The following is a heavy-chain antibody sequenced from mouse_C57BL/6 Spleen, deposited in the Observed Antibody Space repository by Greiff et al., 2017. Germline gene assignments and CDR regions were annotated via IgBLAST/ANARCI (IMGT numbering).Heavy chain of an antibody. Sequence: EVQLQESGPGLVKPSQSLSLTCSVTGYSITCGYYWNWIRQFPGNKLEWMGYISYDGSNNSNPSLKNRISITRDTSKNQFFLKLNSVTTEDTATYYGAREGITTEYFDVWGTGTTVTVSS. CDR1: GYSITCGYY. D-gene: IGHD1-2*01. CDR3: AREGITTEYFDV. J-gene: IGHJ1*03. CDR2: ISYDGSN. V-gene: IGHV3-6*01.